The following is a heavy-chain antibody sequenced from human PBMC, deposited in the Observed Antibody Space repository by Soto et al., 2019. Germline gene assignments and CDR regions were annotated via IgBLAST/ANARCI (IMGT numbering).Heavy chain of an antibody. J-gene: IGHJ3*02. CDR2: ISYDGSNK. CDR1: GFTFSSYA. V-gene: IGHV3-30-3*01. Sequence: QVQLVESGGGVVQPGRSLRLSCAASGFTFSSYAMHWVRQAPGKGLEWVAVISYDGSNKYYADSVKGRFTISRDNSKNTLNLQMNSLRAEYTAVYYCARVAVAARGVIITRGAFDIWGQGTMVTVSS. D-gene: IGHD3-10*01. CDR3: ARVAVAARGVIITRGAFDI.